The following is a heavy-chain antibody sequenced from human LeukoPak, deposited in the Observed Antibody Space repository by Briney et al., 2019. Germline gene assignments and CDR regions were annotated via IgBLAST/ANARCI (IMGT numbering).Heavy chain of an antibody. J-gene: IGHJ4*02. CDR2: VHGDGSGT. CDR1: GFTFRNYA. CDR3: AKDLKSGDGKWEVDF. V-gene: IGHV3-23*01. Sequence: GGSLRLSCAASGFTFRNYAMSWVRQAPGKGLERVSSVHGDGSGTFYAESVKGRFTISRDNSRDTLYLQMNSLRAEDTAMYYCAKDLKSGDGKWEVDFWGQGTLVTVSS. D-gene: IGHD1-26*01.